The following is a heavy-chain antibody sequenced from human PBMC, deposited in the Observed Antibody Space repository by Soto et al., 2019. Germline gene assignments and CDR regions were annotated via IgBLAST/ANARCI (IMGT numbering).Heavy chain of an antibody. J-gene: IGHJ6*02. CDR3: ATYYVVSHPYGMDV. V-gene: IGHV3-21*01. CDR2: VSGSSRYI. Sequence: PGGSLRLSCAASGFAFSDYMMNWVRQAPGKGLEWVSSVSGSSRYISYADSLKGRFTISRDNAKNSLYLQMSSLRAEDTAVYYCATYYVVSHPYGMDVWGQGTTVTVSS. CDR1: GFAFSDYM. D-gene: IGHD3-16*01.